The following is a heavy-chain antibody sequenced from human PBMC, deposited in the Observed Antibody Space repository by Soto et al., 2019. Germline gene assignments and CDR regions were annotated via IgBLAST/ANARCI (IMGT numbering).Heavy chain of an antibody. Sequence: QVQLQESGPGLVKPSETLSLTCTVSGGSISSYYWSWIRQPPGKGLEWIGYIYYSGSTNYNPSLKGRVTISVDTSKNQFSLKLSSVTAADTAVYYCARSYDTYYDFWSGSAGAFDIWGQGTMVTVSS. V-gene: IGHV4-59*08. CDR2: IYYSGST. J-gene: IGHJ3*02. CDR1: GGSISSYY. D-gene: IGHD3-3*01. CDR3: ARSYDTYYDFWSGSAGAFDI.